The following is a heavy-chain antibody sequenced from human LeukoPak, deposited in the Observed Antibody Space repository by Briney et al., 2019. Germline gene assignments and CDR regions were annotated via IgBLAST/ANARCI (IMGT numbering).Heavy chain of an antibody. V-gene: IGHV4-38-2*02. J-gene: IGHJ4*02. CDR3: ASGVERHYYGSGSSIDY. D-gene: IGHD3-10*01. CDR1: GYSISSGYY. Sequence: SETLSLTCTVSGYSISSGYYWGWIRQPPGKGLEWIGSIYHSGSTYYNPSLKSRVTISVDTSKNQFSLKLSSVTAADTAVHYCASGVERHYYGSGSSIDYWGQGTLVTVSS. CDR2: IYHSGST.